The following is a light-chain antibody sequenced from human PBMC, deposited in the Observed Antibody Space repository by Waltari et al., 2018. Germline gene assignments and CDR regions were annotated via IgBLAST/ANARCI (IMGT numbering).Light chain of an antibody. J-gene: IGKJ1*01. V-gene: IGKV2-30*02. CDR2: KIS. CDR3: MQGTHRPRT. Sequence: DVVMTQSPLSLPVTVGQPASISCNSSQSLVHSDGNTYLNWFQQRPGQSPRRLIYKISTRESGVPDRFIGSGSATDFTLRITRVEAEDVVFYYCMQGTHRPRTFGHGTKVEV. CDR1: QSLVHSDGNTY.